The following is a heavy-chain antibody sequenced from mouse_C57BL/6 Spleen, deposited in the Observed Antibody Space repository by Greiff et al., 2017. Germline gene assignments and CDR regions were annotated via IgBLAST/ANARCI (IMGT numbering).Heavy chain of an antibody. D-gene: IGHD1-1*01. Sequence: VQVVESGPELVKPGASVKISCKASGYAFSSSWMNWVKQRPGKGLEWIGRIYPGDGDTNYNGKFKGKATLTADKSSSTAYMQLSSLTSEDSAVYFCARSNLLRYYFDYWGQGTTLTVSS. V-gene: IGHV1-82*01. CDR2: IYPGDGDT. CDR1: GYAFSSSW. CDR3: ARSNLLRYYFDY. J-gene: IGHJ2*01.